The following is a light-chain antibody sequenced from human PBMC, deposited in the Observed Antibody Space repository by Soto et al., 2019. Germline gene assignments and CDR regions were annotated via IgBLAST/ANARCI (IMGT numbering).Light chain of an antibody. Sequence: MAQNQPSRAASTGQWSPFHCKDSQSVSSNLAWYQQKPGQAPRLLIYGASTRATGIPARFSGSGARKEFTLTISSLQSEDFAVYYGKQYNKWLNCGGGTKVDI. CDR2: GAS. V-gene: IGKV3D-15*01. CDR3: KQYNKWLN. J-gene: IGKJ4*01. CDR1: QSVSSN.